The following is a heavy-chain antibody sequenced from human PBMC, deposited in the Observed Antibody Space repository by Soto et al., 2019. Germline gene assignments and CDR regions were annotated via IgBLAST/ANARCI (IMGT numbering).Heavy chain of an antibody. CDR1: GFTFSSYG. V-gene: IGHV3-30*18. CDR2: ISYDGSNK. D-gene: IGHD2-15*01. J-gene: IGHJ6*02. Sequence: GGSLRLSCAASGFTFSSYGMHWVRQAPGKGLEWVAVISYDGSNKYYADSVKGRFTISRDNSKNTLYLQMNSLRAEDTAVYDCAKDHCSGGSCCYYYYGMDVWGQGTTVTVSS. CDR3: AKDHCSGGSCCYYYYGMDV.